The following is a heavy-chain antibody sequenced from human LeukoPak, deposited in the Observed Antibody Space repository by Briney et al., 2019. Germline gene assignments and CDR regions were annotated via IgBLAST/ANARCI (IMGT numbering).Heavy chain of an antibody. CDR3: ARDSSSGWYVY. J-gene: IGHJ4*02. CDR2: ISAYNGNT. V-gene: IGHV1-18*01. CDR1: GYTFTSYG. D-gene: IGHD6-19*01. Sequence: ASVTVSCTASGYTFTSYGISWVRQAPGQGLEWMGWISAYNGNTNYAQKLQGRVTMTTDTSTSTAYMELRSLRSDDTAVYYCARDSSSGWYVYWGQGTLVTVSS.